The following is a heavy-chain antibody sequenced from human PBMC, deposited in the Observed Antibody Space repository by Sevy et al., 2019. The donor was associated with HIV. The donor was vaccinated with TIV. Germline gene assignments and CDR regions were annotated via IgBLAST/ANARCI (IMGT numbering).Heavy chain of an antibody. CDR1: GFTFSSYG. Sequence: GGSLRLSCAASGFTFSSYGMHWVRQAPGKGLEWVAFIRYDGSNKYYADSVKGRFTISRDNSKNTLYLQMNSLRAEDTAVYYCAKDLSRYYYGSGSYIDYWGQGTLVTVSS. V-gene: IGHV3-30*02. CDR3: AKDLSRYYYGSGSYIDY. CDR2: IRYDGSNK. J-gene: IGHJ4*02. D-gene: IGHD3-10*01.